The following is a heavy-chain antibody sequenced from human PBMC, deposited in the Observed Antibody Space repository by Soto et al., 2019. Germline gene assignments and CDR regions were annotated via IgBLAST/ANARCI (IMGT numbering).Heavy chain of an antibody. J-gene: IGHJ4*02. CDR1: GYTFTSYG. CDR3: ARDELYCTNGVCYSSFYFDY. CDR2: ISTYNGNT. D-gene: IGHD2-8*01. Sequence: ASVKVSCKASGYTFTSYGINWVRQAPGQGLKWMGWISTYNGNTNYAQKLQGRVTMTTDTSTSTAYMELRSLRSDDTAVYYCARDELYCTNGVCYSSFYFDYWGQGTQVTVSS. V-gene: IGHV1-18*04.